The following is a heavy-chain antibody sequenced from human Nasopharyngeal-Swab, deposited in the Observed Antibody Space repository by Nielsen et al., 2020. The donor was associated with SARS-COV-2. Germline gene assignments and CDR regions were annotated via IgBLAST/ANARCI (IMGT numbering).Heavy chain of an antibody. Sequence: SLKISCAASGFSFDDYAMHWVRQAPGKGLEWVSGISWNSGTIGYADSVKGRFTISRDNSKNTLYLQMNSLRAEDTAVYYCASNPPSGYDSSGYYRYGMDVWGQGTTVTVSS. CDR3: ASNPPSGYDSSGYYRYGMDV. V-gene: IGHV3-9*01. J-gene: IGHJ6*02. CDR2: ISWNSGTI. D-gene: IGHD3-22*01. CDR1: GFSFDDYA.